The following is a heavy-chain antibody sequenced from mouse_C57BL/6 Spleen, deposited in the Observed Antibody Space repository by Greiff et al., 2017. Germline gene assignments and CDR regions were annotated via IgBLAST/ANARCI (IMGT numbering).Heavy chain of an antibody. CDR3: SRRTGTDDAMDY. J-gene: IGHJ4*01. Sequence: VQLQQPGAELVMPGASVKLSCKASGYTFTSYWMHWVKQRPGPGLEWIGELDPSDSYTNYNQKFQGKSTLTVDKSSSTAYMQLSSLTSEDSAVYYVSRRTGTDDAMDYWGQGTTVTVSS. CDR2: LDPSDSYT. V-gene: IGHV1-69*01. D-gene: IGHD4-1*01. CDR1: GYTFTSYW.